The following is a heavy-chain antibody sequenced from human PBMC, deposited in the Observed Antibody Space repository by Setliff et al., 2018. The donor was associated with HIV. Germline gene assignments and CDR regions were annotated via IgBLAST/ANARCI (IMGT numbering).Heavy chain of an antibody. Sequence: SETLSLTCGVSGYSISSDYYWSWIRQPAGKGLEWIGRIYTSGSTNYNPSLKSRVTISVDTSKNQFSLKLSSVTAADTAVYYCASTGYSSGWSFDYWGQGTLVTVSS. CDR1: GYSISSDYY. CDR3: ASTGYSSGWSFDY. D-gene: IGHD6-19*01. J-gene: IGHJ4*02. V-gene: IGHV4-4*07. CDR2: IYTSGST.